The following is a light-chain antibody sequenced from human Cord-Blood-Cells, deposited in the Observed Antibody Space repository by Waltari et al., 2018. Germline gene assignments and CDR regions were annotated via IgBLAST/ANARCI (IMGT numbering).Light chain of an antibody. CDR1: SSDVGGYNY. Sequence: QSALTQPASVSGSPGQSITISCPGTSSDVGGYNYVSCYQQHPGKAPKLMIYDVSNRPSGVSNRFSGSKSGNTASLTISGLQAEDEADYYCSSYTSSSTLGVFGGGTKLTVL. J-gene: IGLJ3*02. V-gene: IGLV2-14*01. CDR2: DVS. CDR3: SSYTSSSTLGV.